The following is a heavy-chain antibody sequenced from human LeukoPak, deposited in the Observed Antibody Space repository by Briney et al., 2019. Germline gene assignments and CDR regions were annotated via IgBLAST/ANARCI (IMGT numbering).Heavy chain of an antibody. Sequence: GGSLRLSCAASGFTFSDYYMNWIRQAPGKGLEWVSYISSSGSTIYYADSVKGRFTISRDNAKNSLYLQMNSLRAEDTAVYHCARDSSGWYHWFDPWGQGTLVTVSS. J-gene: IGHJ5*02. V-gene: IGHV3-11*04. CDR1: GFTFSDYY. D-gene: IGHD6-19*01. CDR2: ISSSGSTI. CDR3: ARDSSGWYHWFDP.